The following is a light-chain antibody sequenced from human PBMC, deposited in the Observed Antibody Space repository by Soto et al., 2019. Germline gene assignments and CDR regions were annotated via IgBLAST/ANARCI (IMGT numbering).Light chain of an antibody. CDR2: EVS. CDR1: SSDVGGYKY. Sequence: QSALTQPASVSGSPGQSITISCTGTSSDVGGYKYVSWYQQHPGKAPKLIIYEVSDRPSGVSNRFSGSKSGNTASLTISGLQAEDEADYYCSSYTTTTTLEFGGGTQLTVL. CDR3: SSYTTTTTLE. J-gene: IGLJ7*01. V-gene: IGLV2-14*01.